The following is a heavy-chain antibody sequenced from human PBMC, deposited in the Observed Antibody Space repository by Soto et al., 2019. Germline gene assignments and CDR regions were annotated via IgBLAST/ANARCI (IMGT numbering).Heavy chain of an antibody. Sequence: QVQLVESGGGVVQPGRSLRLSCAASGFTFSSYGMHWVRQAPGKGLEWVAVIWYDGSNKYYADSVKGRFTISRDNSKNTLYLQMSSLRAEDTAVCYCARDFHDFWSSSSYYYGMDVWGQGTTVTVSS. CDR3: ARDFHDFWSSSSYYYGMDV. V-gene: IGHV3-33*01. CDR2: IWYDGSNK. CDR1: GFTFSSYG. J-gene: IGHJ6*02. D-gene: IGHD3-3*01.